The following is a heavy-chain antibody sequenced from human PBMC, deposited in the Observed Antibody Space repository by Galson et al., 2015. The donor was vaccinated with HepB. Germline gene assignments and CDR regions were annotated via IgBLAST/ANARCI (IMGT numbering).Heavy chain of an antibody. Sequence: SVKVSCKASGYTFTSYAMNWVRQAPGQGLEWMGWINTNTGNPTYAQGFTGRFVFSLDTSVSTAYLQISSLKAEDTAVYYCARDGITMVRGVIITGNWFDPWGQGTLVTVSS. V-gene: IGHV7-4-1*02. CDR2: INTNTGNP. J-gene: IGHJ5*02. D-gene: IGHD3-10*01. CDR3: ARDGITMVRGVIITGNWFDP. CDR1: GYTFTSYA.